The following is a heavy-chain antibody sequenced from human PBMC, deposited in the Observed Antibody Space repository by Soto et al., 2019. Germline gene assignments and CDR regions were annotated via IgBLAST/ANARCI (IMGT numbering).Heavy chain of an antibody. V-gene: IGHV1-18*01. D-gene: IGHD3-16*02. J-gene: IGHJ4*02. Sequence: ASVKVSCKASGYTFTSYGISWVRQAPGQGLEWIGWISAYNGNTNYAQKLQGRVTMTTDTSTSTAYMELRSLRSDDTAVYYCARDRVNGMITFGGVIFSDYWGQGTLVTVSS. CDR3: ARDRVNGMITFGGVIFSDY. CDR2: ISAYNGNT. CDR1: GYTFTSYG.